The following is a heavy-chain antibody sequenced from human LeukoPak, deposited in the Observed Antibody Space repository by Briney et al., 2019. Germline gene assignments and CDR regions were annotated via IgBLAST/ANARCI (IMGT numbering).Heavy chain of an antibody. CDR1: GFTFRRYL. D-gene: IGHD3-3*01. V-gene: IGHV3-23*01. CDR3: AKVVNDFWSGYLFDY. J-gene: IGHJ4*02. CDR2: ISGSGDTT. Sequence: RAGGSLRLSCAASGFTFRRYLMTWVRQAPGKGLEWVSAISGSGDTTYYADSVKGRFTISRDNSKNTLYLQMNSLRAEDTAVYYCAKVVNDFWSGYLFDYWGQGTLVTVSS.